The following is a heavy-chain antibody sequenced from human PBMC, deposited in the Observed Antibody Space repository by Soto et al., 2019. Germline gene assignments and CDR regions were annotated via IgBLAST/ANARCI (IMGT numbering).Heavy chain of an antibody. CDR2: IKEDGSDM. CDR3: ATEVWVYYDFWSGYSDY. Sequence: GGSLRLSCAASGFTFSSYWMSWVRQAPGKGLEWVANIKEDGSDMYYVDSVKGRFTISRDNARNSLYLQMNSLRAEDTAVYYCATEVWVYYDFWSGYSDYWGQGTLVTVSS. CDR1: GFTFSSYW. J-gene: IGHJ4*02. V-gene: IGHV3-7*01. D-gene: IGHD3-3*01.